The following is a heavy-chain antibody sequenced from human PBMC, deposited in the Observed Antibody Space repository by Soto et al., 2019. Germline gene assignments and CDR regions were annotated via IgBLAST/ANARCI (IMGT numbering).Heavy chain of an antibody. D-gene: IGHD2-15*01. CDR1: GFTFSDYY. Sequence: PGGSLRLSCAASGFTFSDYYMSWIRQAPGKGLEWGSYISSSGSTIYYADSVKGRFTISRDNAKNSLYLQMNSLRAEDTAVYYCASPNYCSGGSCYSPHDYWGQGTLVTVSS. V-gene: IGHV3-11*01. CDR3: ASPNYCSGGSCYSPHDY. J-gene: IGHJ4*02. CDR2: ISSSGSTI.